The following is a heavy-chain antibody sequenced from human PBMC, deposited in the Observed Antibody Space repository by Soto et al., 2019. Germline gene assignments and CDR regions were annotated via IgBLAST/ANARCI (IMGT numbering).Heavy chain of an antibody. V-gene: IGHV3-7*01. Sequence: GSLRVCCAASEVTFSDSGMDWVRQAPVKGPEWVANIKQDGSEKNYVDSVKGRFTISRDNAKNSLYLQMNSLRAEDTAVYYCASLGRHGWGQGTTVTVSS. CDR3: ASLGRHG. CDR1: EVTFSDSG. J-gene: IGHJ6*02. D-gene: IGHD3-16*01. CDR2: IKQDGSEK.